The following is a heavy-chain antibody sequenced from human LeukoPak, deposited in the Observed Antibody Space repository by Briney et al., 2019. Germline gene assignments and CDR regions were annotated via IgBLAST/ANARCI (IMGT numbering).Heavy chain of an antibody. CDR2: IHPADSDI. D-gene: IGHD3-9*01. CDR3: ARQRDYDILTGYEFDP. CDR1: GSSFTSYW. V-gene: IGHV5-51*01. J-gene: IGHJ5*02. Sequence: GGSLQISFKGSGSSFTSYWIGWVRPMPGKGLEWMGIIHPADSDIRYSPSFQGQVTISADKSISTAYLQWSSLKASDTAMYYCARQRDYDILTGYEFDPWGQGTLVTVSS.